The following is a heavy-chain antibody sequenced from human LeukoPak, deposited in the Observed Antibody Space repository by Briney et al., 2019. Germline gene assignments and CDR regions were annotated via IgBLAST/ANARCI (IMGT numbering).Heavy chain of an antibody. J-gene: IGHJ4*02. V-gene: IGHV3-66*01. CDR1: GFTVSSNY. CDR2: IYSGGST. CDR3: ARDRDYYDSSGYGYFDY. D-gene: IGHD3-22*01. Sequence: GGSLRLSCAASGFTVSSNYMSWVRQAPGKGLEWVPVIYSGGSTYYADSVKGRFTISRDNSKNTLYLQMNSLRAEDTAVYYCARDRDYYDSSGYGYFDYWGQGTLVTVSS.